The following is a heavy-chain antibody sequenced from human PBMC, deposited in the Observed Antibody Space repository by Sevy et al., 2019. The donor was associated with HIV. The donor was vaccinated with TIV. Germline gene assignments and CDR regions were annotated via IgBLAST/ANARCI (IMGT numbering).Heavy chain of an antibody. J-gene: IGHJ4*02. CDR3: ARSYYDASGYSTFDY. Sequence: GESLKISCAASGFTFSGHSMSWVRQAPGKGLEWVSSLSSTSFYIYHADSVKGRFTISRDNAKNSLYLQMNSLRAEDTAVYYCARSYYDASGYSTFDYWGQGTLVTVSS. D-gene: IGHD3-22*01. CDR2: LSSTSFYI. V-gene: IGHV3-21*01. CDR1: GFTFSGHS.